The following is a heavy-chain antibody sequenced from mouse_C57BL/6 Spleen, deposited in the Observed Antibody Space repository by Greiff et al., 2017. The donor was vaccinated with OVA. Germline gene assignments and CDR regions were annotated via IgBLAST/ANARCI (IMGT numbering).Heavy chain of an antibody. V-gene: IGHV2-2*01. Sequence: VQLQQSGPGLVQPSQSLSITCTVSGFSLTSYGVHWVRQSPGKGLEWLGVIWSGGSTDYNAAFISRLSISKDNSKSQVFFKMNSLQAEDTAIYYCASYYCYDGFAYWGQGTLVTVSA. J-gene: IGHJ3*01. D-gene: IGHD2-12*01. CDR1: GFSLTSYG. CDR3: ASYYCYDGFAY. CDR2: IWSGGST.